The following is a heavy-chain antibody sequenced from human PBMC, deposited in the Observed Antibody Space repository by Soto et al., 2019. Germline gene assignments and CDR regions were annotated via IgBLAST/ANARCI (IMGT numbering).Heavy chain of an antibody. CDR3: TWSGTNWFAS. Sequence: EVNLVESGGGLVKPGGSLRLSCTASGLIFRDAWMSWDRQAPGKGLEWVGRIKSGGPTDYAATVKGRFTISRDDSKNTVYLQMDSLKTDDTAVYFCTWSGTNWFASWGQGTLVTVSS. J-gene: IGHJ5*01. CDR2: IKSGGPT. CDR1: GLIFRDAW. D-gene: IGHD3-3*01. V-gene: IGHV3-15*01.